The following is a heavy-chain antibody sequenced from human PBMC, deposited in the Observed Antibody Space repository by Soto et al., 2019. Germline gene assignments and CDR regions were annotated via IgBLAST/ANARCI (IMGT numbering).Heavy chain of an antibody. V-gene: IGHV4-34*01. CDR1: GGSFSGYY. Sequence: KPSETLSLTCAVYGGSFSGYYWSWIRQPPGKGLEWIGEINHSGSTNYNPSLKSRVTISVDTSKNQFSLKLSSVTAADTAVYYCARAEYSSPPAVDYWGQGTLVTVSS. CDR3: ARAEYSSPPAVDY. CDR2: INHSGST. D-gene: IGHD6-6*01. J-gene: IGHJ4*02.